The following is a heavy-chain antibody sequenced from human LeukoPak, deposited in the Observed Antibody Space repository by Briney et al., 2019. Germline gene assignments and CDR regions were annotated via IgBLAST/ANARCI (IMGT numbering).Heavy chain of an antibody. CDR3: ARLGSGSYSTY. V-gene: IGHV4-59*08. D-gene: IGHD1-26*01. J-gene: IGHJ4*02. CDR2: IYYSGST. CDR1: GGSISSYY. Sequence: PSETLSLTCTVSGGSISSYYWSWIRQPPGKGLEWIGYIYYSGSTNYNPSLKSRVTISVDTSKNQFSLKLSSVTAADTAAYYCARLGSGSYSTYWGQGTLVTVSS.